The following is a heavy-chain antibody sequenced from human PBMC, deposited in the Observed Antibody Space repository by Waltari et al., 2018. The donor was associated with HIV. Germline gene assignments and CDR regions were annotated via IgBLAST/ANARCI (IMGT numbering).Heavy chain of an antibody. CDR1: GFSVSSNY. CDR3: ARCFGCGGDCYYFDY. Sequence: EVQLVESGGGLIQPGGSLRLSCAASGFSVSSNYTSWVRQAPGKGLEWVSVIYSGGSTYYADSVKGRFTISRDNSKNTLYLQMNSLRAEDTAVYYCARCFGCGGDCYYFDYWGQGTLVTVSS. J-gene: IGHJ4*02. CDR2: IYSGGST. D-gene: IGHD2-21*02. V-gene: IGHV3-53*01.